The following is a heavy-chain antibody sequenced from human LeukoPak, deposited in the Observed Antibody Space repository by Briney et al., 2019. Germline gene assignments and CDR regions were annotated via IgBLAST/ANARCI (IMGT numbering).Heavy chain of an antibody. D-gene: IGHD3-9*01. V-gene: IGHV4-59*01. CDR1: GGSITSYY. CDR2: VYYSGST. CDR3: ARQDDWAFDI. J-gene: IGHJ3*02. Sequence: SETLSLTCTVSGGSITSYYWSWIRQPPGKRLEWIGYVYYSGSTNYYPSLKSRVTISVDTSKNQFSLKLSSVTAADTAVYYCARQDDWAFDIWGQGTMVTVSS.